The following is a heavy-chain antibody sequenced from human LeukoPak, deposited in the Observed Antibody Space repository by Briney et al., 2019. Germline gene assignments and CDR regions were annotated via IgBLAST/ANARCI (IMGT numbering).Heavy chain of an antibody. D-gene: IGHD3-3*01. CDR2: ISGGGGST. V-gene: IGHV3-23*01. J-gene: IGHJ4*02. CDR3: AKDRRYYDFWSGYYTDY. Sequence: GGSLRLSCAASGFTFTSYSMNWVRQAPGKGLEWVSTISGGGGSTYYADSVKGRFTISRDNSKNTLYLQVNSLRAEDTAVYYCAKDRRYYDFWSGYYTDYWGQGTLVTVSS. CDR1: GFTFTSYS.